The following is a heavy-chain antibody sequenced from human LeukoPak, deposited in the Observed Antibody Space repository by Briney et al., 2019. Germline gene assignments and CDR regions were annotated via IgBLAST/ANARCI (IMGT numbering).Heavy chain of an antibody. J-gene: IGHJ5*02. D-gene: IGHD3-22*01. CDR3: ARDPSIGDYYDSGGNWFDP. CDR1: GFTFDDYG. V-gene: IGHV3-20*04. Sequence: PAGGSLRLSCAASGFTFDDYGMSWVRQAPGKGLEWVSGINWNGGSAGYADSVKGRFTISRDNAKNSLYLQMNSLRAEDTALYYCARDPSIGDYYDSGGNWFDPWGQGTLVTVSS. CDR2: INWNGGSA.